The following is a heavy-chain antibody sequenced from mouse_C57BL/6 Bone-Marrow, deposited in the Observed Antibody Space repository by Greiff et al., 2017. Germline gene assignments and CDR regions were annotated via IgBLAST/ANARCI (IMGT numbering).Heavy chain of an antibody. Sequence: VQLQQSGAELVRPGASVKLSCTASGFNIKDDYMHWVKPRPEQGLEWIGWIDPENGDTEYASKFQGKATLTADTTSNTAYLRLISLASEDTAVYYCTTTAQADYWGQGTTLTVSS. CDR2: IDPENGDT. J-gene: IGHJ2*01. CDR1: GFNIKDDY. CDR3: TTTAQADY. D-gene: IGHD3-2*02. V-gene: IGHV14-4*01.